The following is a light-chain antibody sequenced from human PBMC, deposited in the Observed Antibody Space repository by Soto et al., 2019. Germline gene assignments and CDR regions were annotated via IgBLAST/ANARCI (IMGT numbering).Light chain of an antibody. V-gene: IGKV3-15*01. CDR1: ESVDIN. J-gene: IGKJ1*01. Sequence: EIVFTQSPATLSVSPGERVTLSCRASESVDINLAWYQQKPGQAPRLLIYGASTRATDMPGTFSGRGSGTEFTLTISSLQSEDFAVYYCQQYKNWPRTFGQGTKVDIK. CDR2: GAS. CDR3: QQYKNWPRT.